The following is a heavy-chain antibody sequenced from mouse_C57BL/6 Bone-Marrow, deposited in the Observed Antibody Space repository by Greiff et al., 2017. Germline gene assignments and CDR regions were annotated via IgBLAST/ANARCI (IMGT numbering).Heavy chain of an antibody. J-gene: IGHJ4*01. CDR1: GFTFSSYA. CDR3: ARDGYGSSYYYAMDY. D-gene: IGHD1-1*01. Sequence: EVQLVESGGGLVKPGGSLKLSCAASGFTFSSYAMSWVRQTPEKRLEWVATISDGGSYTYYPDNVKGRFTISRDNAKNNLYLQMSHLKSEDTAMYYCARDGYGSSYYYAMDYWGQGTSVTVSS. V-gene: IGHV5-4*01. CDR2: ISDGGSYT.